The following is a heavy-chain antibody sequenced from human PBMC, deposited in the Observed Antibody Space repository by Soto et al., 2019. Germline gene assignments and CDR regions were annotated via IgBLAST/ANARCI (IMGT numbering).Heavy chain of an antibody. CDR2: IIPIFGTA. Sequence: SVKVSCKASGGTFSSYAISWVRQAPGQGLEWMGGIIPIFGTANYAQKFQGRVTITADESTSTAYMELSSLRSEDTAVYYCAILSSYIHSGGYYNRHDAFDIWGQGAMVTVSS. J-gene: IGHJ3*02. V-gene: IGHV1-69*13. CDR3: AILSSYIHSGGYYNRHDAFDI. D-gene: IGHD3-22*01. CDR1: GGTFSSYA.